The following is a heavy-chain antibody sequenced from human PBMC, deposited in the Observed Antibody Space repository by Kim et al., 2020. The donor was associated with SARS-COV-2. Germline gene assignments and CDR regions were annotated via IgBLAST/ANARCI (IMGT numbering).Heavy chain of an antibody. CDR1: GGTFSSYA. CDR2: IIPIFGTA. J-gene: IGHJ5*02. CDR3: ARGPGQQLANNWFDP. V-gene: IGHV1-69*13. Sequence: SVKVSCKASGGTFSSYAISWVRQAPGQGLEWMGGIIPIFGTANYAQKFQGRVTITADESTSTAYMELSSLRSEDTAVYYCARGPGQQLANNWFDPWGQGTLVTVSS. D-gene: IGHD6-13*01.